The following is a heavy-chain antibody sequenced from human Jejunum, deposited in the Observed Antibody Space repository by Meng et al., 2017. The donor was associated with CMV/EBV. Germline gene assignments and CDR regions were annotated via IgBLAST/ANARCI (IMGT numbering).Heavy chain of an antibody. Sequence: CVVSGFTVSSGYMAWVRKAPGKGLEWVSAVFRGGGTTYADSVKGRFTVSSDNSKNTVFLQMNSLRTDDTAQYYCVPDIVIVPVSYWGQGTLVTVSS. CDR3: VPDIVIVPVSY. CDR1: GFTVSSGY. D-gene: IGHD2-2*01. J-gene: IGHJ4*02. V-gene: IGHV3-66*02. CDR2: VFRGGGT.